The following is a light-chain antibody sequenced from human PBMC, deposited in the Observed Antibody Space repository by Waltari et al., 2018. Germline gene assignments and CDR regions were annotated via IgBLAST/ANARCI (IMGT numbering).Light chain of an antibody. CDR2: DAS. J-gene: IGKJ2*01. CDR3: QQRDNWPPVYT. Sequence: ETVFPQSPATLSLSPGERATLSCRASQSVTSWLAWYQQKPGQAPRLLIYDASNRASGIPARFIGSGSGTDFTLTISSLEPEDFAVYYCQQRDNWPPVYTFGQGTKLEIK. CDR1: QSVTSW. V-gene: IGKV3-11*01.